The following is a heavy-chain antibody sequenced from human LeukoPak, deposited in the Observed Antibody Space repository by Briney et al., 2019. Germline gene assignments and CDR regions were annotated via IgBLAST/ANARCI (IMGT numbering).Heavy chain of an antibody. D-gene: IGHD3-22*01. CDR2: INHSGST. V-gene: IGHV4-34*01. CDR3: AYSSGFQQQ. J-gene: IGHJ1*01. CDR1: GGSFSEYY. Sequence: PSETLSLTCAVYGGSFSEYYWSWIRQPPGKGLEWIGEINHSGSTDYNPSLKSRVTISVDTSKNQFSLKLSSVTAADTAVYYCAYSSGFQQQWGQGTLVTVSS.